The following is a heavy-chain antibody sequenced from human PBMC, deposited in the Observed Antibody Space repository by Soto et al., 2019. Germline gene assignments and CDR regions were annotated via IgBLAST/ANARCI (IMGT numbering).Heavy chain of an antibody. CDR1: GFTFSSYS. CDR2: ISSSSSYI. Sequence: GGSLRLSCAASGFTFSSYSMNWVRQAPGKGLEWVSSISSSSSYIYYADSVKGRFTISRDNAKNSLYLQMNSLRAKDTAVYYCARDISLSSGYSYGYTVDYWGQGTLVTVSS. V-gene: IGHV3-21*01. CDR3: ARDISLSSGYSYGYTVDY. J-gene: IGHJ4*02. D-gene: IGHD5-18*01.